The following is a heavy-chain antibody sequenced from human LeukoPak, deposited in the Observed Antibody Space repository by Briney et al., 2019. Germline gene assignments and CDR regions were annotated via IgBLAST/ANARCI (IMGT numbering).Heavy chain of an antibody. Sequence: PGGSLRLSCAASGFTFDDYTMHWVRQAPGKGLEWVSLISWDGGSTYYADSVKGRFTVSRDNSENSLYLQMSSLRTEDTALYYCATPFSSGLWGQGTLVTVSS. J-gene: IGHJ4*02. CDR1: GFTFDDYT. D-gene: IGHD3-22*01. CDR3: ATPFSSGL. V-gene: IGHV3-43*01. CDR2: ISWDGGST.